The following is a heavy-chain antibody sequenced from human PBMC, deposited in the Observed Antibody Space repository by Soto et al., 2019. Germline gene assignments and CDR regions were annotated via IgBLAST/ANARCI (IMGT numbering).Heavy chain of an antibody. CDR1: GYTFTSFG. J-gene: IGHJ6*02. CDR2: ISGYNGNT. Sequence: ASVKVSCKASGYTFTSFGINWMRQAPGQGLEWMGWISGYNGNTNYAQNLQDRVTMTRDTSTSTVYMELRSLRSDDTAVYYCARPTDFYYYAMDVWGQGTKVTVSS. V-gene: IGHV1-18*01. CDR3: ARPTDFYYYAMDV.